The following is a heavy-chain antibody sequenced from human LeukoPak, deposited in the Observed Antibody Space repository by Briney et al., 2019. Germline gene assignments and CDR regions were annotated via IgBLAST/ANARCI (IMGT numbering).Heavy chain of an antibody. V-gene: IGHV3-23*01. CDR3: ASNYNRDYFAF. Sequence: GGSLRLSCAASGFSFSSYAMSWVRQAPGKGLEWVSTISGGGSPTHFADSVRGRFTISRDNAKNTVNLQMNSLRTDDTGVYYCASNYNRDYFAFWGQGALVAVSS. CDR2: ISGGGSPT. D-gene: IGHD3-10*01. J-gene: IGHJ4*02. CDR1: GFSFSSYA.